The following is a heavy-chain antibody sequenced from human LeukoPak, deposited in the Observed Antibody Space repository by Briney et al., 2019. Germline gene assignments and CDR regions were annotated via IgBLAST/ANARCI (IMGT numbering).Heavy chain of an antibody. D-gene: IGHD6-6*01. CDR3: ARVNTGFGSSQVAYYFDY. Sequence: SETLSLTCTVSGGSISSGGYYWSWIRQPPGKGLEWIGYIYHSGSTYYNPSLKSRVTISVDRFKNQFSLELSSVTAADTAVYYCARVNTGFGSSQVAYYFDYWGQGTLVTVSS. CDR2: IYHSGST. V-gene: IGHV4-30-2*01. CDR1: GGSISSGGYY. J-gene: IGHJ4*02.